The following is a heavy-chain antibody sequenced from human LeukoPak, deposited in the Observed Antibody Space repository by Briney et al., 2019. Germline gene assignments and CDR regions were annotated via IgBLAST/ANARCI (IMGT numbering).Heavy chain of an antibody. CDR2: ISSSGSTI. CDR3: ALSGYSSTWSAFDY. V-gene: IGHV3-48*03. D-gene: IGHD6-13*01. J-gene: IGHJ4*02. Sequence: GGSLRLSCATSGFTFSGYEMNWVRQAPGKGLEWVSYISSSGSTIYYADSVKGRFTISRDNAKNSLYLQMNSLRAEDTAVYYCALSGYSSTWSAFDYWGQGTLVTVSS. CDR1: GFTFSGYE.